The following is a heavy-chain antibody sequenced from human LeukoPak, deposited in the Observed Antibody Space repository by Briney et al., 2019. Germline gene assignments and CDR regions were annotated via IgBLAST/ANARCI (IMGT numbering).Heavy chain of an antibody. V-gene: IGHV4-59*01. CDR2: IYYSGST. Sequence: SETLSLTCTVSGGSISSYYWSWIRQPPGKGLEWIGYIYYSGSTNYNPSLKSRVTISVDTSKNQFSLKLSSVTAADTAVYYCARERYRYGTFDYWGQGTLVTVSS. J-gene: IGHJ4*02. D-gene: IGHD3-16*02. CDR1: GGSISSYY. CDR3: ARERYRYGTFDY.